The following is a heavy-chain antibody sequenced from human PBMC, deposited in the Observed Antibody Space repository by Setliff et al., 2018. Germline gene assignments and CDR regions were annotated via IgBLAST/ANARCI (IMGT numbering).Heavy chain of an antibody. Sequence: GGSLRLSCAASGFTFSSYAMSWVRQAPGKGLEWVSAIDESGGGTYYADSVKGRFTISRDNSKNTLYLQMNSLRAEDTAVYYCTAKERGYWGQGTLVTVSS. CDR1: GFTFSSYA. CDR2: IDESGGGT. D-gene: IGHD2-21*02. V-gene: IGHV3-23*01. J-gene: IGHJ4*02. CDR3: TAKERGY.